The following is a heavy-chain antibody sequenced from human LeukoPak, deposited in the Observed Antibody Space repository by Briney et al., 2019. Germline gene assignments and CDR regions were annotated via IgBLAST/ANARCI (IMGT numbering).Heavy chain of an antibody. V-gene: IGHV3-23*01. CDR3: VKDIQLST. D-gene: IGHD5-24*01. J-gene: IGHJ3*01. Sequence: GGSLRLFCAASGFNFITAAMTWVRQAPGKGLEWVSLIGSSGGSTYYADSVKGRFTISRDNSNHTLSLQMNSLRVEDTAIYYCVKDIQLSTWGLGTMVTVSS. CDR1: GFNFITAA. CDR2: IGSSGGST.